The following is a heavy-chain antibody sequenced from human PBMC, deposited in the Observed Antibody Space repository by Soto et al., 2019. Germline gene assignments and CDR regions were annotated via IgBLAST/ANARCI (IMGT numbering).Heavy chain of an antibody. Sequence: SETLSLTCNVSGGSIRGYYWSWVRQPAGKGLEWIGRISGSGTTNYNPSLKSRVTMSVDTSKNHFSLKLSSVNAADTAVYYSATRADRVYSYGMDVWGQGTTVTVSS. CDR3: ATRADRVYSYGMDV. CDR2: ISGSGTT. CDR1: GGSIRGYY. J-gene: IGHJ6*02. V-gene: IGHV4-4*07.